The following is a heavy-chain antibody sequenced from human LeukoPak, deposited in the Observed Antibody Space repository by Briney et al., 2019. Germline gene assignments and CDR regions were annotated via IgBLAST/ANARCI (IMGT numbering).Heavy chain of an antibody. J-gene: IGHJ4*02. D-gene: IGHD4-23*01. CDR1: GGSFGGYY. Sequence: SETLSLTCAVYGGSFGGYYWSWIRQPPGKGLEWIGEINHSGSTNYNPSLKSRVTISVDTSKNQFSLKLSSVTAADTAVYYCARGQNYGGNFDYWGQGTLVTVSS. CDR2: INHSGST. CDR3: ARGQNYGGNFDY. V-gene: IGHV4-34*01.